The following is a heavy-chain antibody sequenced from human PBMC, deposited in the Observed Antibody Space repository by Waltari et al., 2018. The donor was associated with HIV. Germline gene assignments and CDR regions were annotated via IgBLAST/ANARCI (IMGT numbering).Heavy chain of an antibody. V-gene: IGHV3-21*02. CDR3: ARSSVPVGPLYGMDV. J-gene: IGHJ6*02. Sequence: EMQLVESGGGLVKPGGSLRLSWAASGFTFRCFSMNWVRRAPGKGLEWVSSISTASTYIYYGDSVKGRFTISRDNAKNSLYLQMNSLRAEDTAVYFCARSSVPVGPLYGMDVWGQGTTVTVAS. D-gene: IGHD6-19*01. CDR2: ISTASTYI. CDR1: GFTFRCFS.